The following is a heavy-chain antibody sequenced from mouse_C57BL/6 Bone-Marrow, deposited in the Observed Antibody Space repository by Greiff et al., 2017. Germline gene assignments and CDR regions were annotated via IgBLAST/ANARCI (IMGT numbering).Heavy chain of an antibody. V-gene: IGHV5-6*01. CDR3: ASGGLRRRDYAMDY. D-gene: IGHD2-2*01. CDR1: GFTFSSYG. J-gene: IGHJ4*01. Sequence: EVQVVESGGDLVKPGGSLKLSCAASGFTFSSYGMSWVRQTPDKRLEWVATISSGGSYTYYPDSVKGRFTISRDNAKNTRYLQMSSLKSEDTAMYYCASGGLRRRDYAMDYWGQGTSVTVSS. CDR2: ISSGGSYT.